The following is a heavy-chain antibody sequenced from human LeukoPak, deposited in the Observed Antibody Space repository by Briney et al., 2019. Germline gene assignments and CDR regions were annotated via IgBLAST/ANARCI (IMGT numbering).Heavy chain of an antibody. V-gene: IGHV1-2*02. J-gene: IGHJ4*02. CDR2: IDPNSGDT. Sequence: ASVTVSYKASGYTFTDYYMHWVRQAPGQGLEGMGWIDPNSGDTNYAQNFQGRVTMTRDTSTSTAYMELSRLRSDDTAVYYCARDPRDGYNCPFDFWGQGTLVTVSS. CDR1: GYTFTDYY. D-gene: IGHD5-24*01. CDR3: ARDPRDGYNCPFDF.